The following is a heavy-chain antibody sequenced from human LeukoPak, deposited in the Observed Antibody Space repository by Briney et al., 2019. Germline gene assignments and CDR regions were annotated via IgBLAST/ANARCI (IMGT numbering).Heavy chain of an antibody. J-gene: IGHJ5*02. CDR1: GYTFTSYS. CDR2: ISAYNGNT. Sequence: ASVKVSCKASGYTFTSYSISWVRRAPGQGLEWMGWISAYNGNTNYAQKLQGRVTMTTDTSTSTAYMELRSLGSDDAAVYYCAREPYSSSSVWFDPWGQGTLVTVSS. CDR3: AREPYSSSSVWFDP. D-gene: IGHD6-6*01. V-gene: IGHV1-18*01.